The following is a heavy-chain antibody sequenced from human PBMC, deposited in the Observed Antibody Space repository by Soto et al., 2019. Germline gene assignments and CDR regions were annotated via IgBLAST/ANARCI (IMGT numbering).Heavy chain of an antibody. V-gene: IGHV1-69*13. Sequence: EASVKVSCKASGGTFSSYAISWVRQAPGQGLEWMGGIIPIFGTANYAQKFQGRVTITADESTSTAYMELSSLRSEDTAVYYCAREARSGYEDYYFDYWGQGTLVTVSS. J-gene: IGHJ4*02. D-gene: IGHD3-22*01. CDR1: GGTFSSYA. CDR3: AREARSGYEDYYFDY. CDR2: IIPIFGTA.